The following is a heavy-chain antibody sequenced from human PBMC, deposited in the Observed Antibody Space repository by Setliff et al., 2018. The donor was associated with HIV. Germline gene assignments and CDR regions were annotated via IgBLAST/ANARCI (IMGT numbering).Heavy chain of an antibody. Sequence: VSGPTLVNPTQTLTLTCTFSGFSLSTSGVGVGWIRQPPGKALEWLAIIYWHGGGRYSPYLKSRLTITKDTSKNQVVLTMTNIDPVDTATYYCAHRPNSGYDLNFDYWGQGTQVTVSS. V-gene: IGHV2-5*01. CDR2: IYWHGGG. D-gene: IGHD5-12*01. CDR3: AHRPNSGYDLNFDY. CDR1: GFSLSTSGVG. J-gene: IGHJ4*02.